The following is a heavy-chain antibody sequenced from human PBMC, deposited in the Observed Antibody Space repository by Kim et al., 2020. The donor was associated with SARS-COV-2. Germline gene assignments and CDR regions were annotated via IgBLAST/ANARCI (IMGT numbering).Heavy chain of an antibody. CDR2: IYYSGST. J-gene: IGHJ2*01. Sequence: SETLSLTCTVSGGSISSSSYYWGWIRQPPGKGLEWIGSIYYSGSTYYNPSLKSRVTISVDTSKNQFSLKLSSVTAADTAVYYCARPVEMATIQNWYFDLWGRGTLVTVSS. V-gene: IGHV4-39*01. CDR1: GGSISSSSYY. CDR3: ARPVEMATIQNWYFDL. D-gene: IGHD5-12*01.